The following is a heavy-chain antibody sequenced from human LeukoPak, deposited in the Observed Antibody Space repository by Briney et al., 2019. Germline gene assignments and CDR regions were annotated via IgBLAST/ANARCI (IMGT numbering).Heavy chain of an antibody. Sequence: PSETLSLTCAVYGGSFSGYCWSWIRQPPGKGLEWIGEINHSGSTNYNPSLKSRVTISVDTSKNQFSLKLSSVTAADTAVYYCARGPFIWSYSDYWGQGTLVTVSS. V-gene: IGHV4-34*01. D-gene: IGHD1-26*01. CDR2: INHSGST. CDR1: GGSFSGYC. CDR3: ARGPFIWSYSDY. J-gene: IGHJ4*02.